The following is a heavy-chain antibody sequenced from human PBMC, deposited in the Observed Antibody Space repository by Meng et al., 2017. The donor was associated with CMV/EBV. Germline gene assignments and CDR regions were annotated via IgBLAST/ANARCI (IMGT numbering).Heavy chain of an antibody. D-gene: IGHD6-13*01. CDR1: GGSISSSSYY. CDR3: ARGGIAAAGLH. V-gene: IGHV4-39*07. CDR2: SYYSGST. J-gene: IGHJ4*02. Sequence: QLRGAGRGLVKPSETLALTCNVPGGSISSSSYYWGWIRQPPGKGLEWIGSSYYSGSTYYNPSLKSRVTISVDTSKNQFSLKLSSVTAADTAVYYCARGGIAAAGLHWGQGTLVTVSS.